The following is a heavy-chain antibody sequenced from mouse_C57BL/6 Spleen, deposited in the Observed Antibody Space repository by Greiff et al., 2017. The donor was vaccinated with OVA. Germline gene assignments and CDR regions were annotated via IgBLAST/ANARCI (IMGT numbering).Heavy chain of an antibody. CDR2: INPGSGGT. J-gene: IGHJ4*01. D-gene: IGHD1-1*01. CDR3: ARGDYGSSYVDYAMDY. V-gene: IGHV1-54*01. Sequence: VHLVESGAELVRPGTSVKVSCKASGYAFTNYLIEWVKQRPGQGLEWIGVINPGSGGTNYNEKFKGKATLTADKSSSTAYMQLSSLTSEDSAVYFCARGDYGSSYVDYAMDYWGQGTSVTVSS. CDR1: GYAFTNYL.